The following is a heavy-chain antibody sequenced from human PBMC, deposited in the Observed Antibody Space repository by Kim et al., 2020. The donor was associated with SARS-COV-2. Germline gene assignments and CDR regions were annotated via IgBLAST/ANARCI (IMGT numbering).Heavy chain of an antibody. Sequence: SSAQKFQGRVTMIRDTSTGTVYMELSSLRSSDTAVYFCARDPSGYDDAFDIWGQGTMVTVSS. CDR3: ARDPSGYDDAFDI. V-gene: IGHV1-46*03. J-gene: IGHJ3*02. D-gene: IGHD5-12*01.